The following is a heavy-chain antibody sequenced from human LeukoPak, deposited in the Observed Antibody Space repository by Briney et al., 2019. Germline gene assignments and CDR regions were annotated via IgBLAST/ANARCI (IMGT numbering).Heavy chain of an antibody. V-gene: IGHV3-23*01. CDR2: ISGPGSST. J-gene: IGHJ4*02. Sequence: GGSLRLSCAASGFTFSNYAMSWVRQAPGKGLEWVSPISGPGSSTYSADSVKGRFTISRDNSKNPLYLQMNSLRAEDTAVYYCARESPIIDYWGQGTLVTVSS. CDR3: ARESPIIDY. CDR1: GFTFSNYA. D-gene: IGHD2/OR15-2a*01.